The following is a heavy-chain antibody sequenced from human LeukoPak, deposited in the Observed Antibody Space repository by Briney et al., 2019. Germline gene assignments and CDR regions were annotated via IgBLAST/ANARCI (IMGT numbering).Heavy chain of an antibody. CDR3: AKSYSSTPQYYYYYYMDV. V-gene: IGHV3-21*01. Sequence: GGSLRLSCAASGFALRSYTVTWVRQAPGKGLEWVSSISSTSAYIYYAESVKGRFTISRDNSKNTLYLQMNSLRAEDTAVYYCAKSYSSTPQYYYYYYMDVWGKGTTVTVSS. D-gene: IGHD6-13*01. CDR2: ISSTSAYI. J-gene: IGHJ6*03. CDR1: GFALRSYT.